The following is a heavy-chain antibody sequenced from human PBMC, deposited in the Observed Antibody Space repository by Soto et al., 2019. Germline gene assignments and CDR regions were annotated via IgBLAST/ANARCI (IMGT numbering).Heavy chain of an antibody. J-gene: IGHJ4*02. Sequence: QVQLQESGPGLVKPSQTLSLTCTVSGGSISSGGYYWSCIRQHPGKGLEWIGYIYYSGSTYYNPSLKSRVTISVDTSKNQFSLKLSSVTAADTAVYYCARYYGSGSYLFDYWGQGTLVTVSS. CDR3: ARYYGSGSYLFDY. CDR1: GGSISSGGYY. V-gene: IGHV4-31*03. CDR2: IYYSGST. D-gene: IGHD3-10*01.